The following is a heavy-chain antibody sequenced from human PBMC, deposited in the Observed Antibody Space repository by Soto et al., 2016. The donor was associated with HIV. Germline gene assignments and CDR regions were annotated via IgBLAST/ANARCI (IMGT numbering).Heavy chain of an antibody. CDR1: GFTFSSYA. J-gene: IGHJ4*02. Sequence: EVQLLESGGGLVQPGGSLRLSCAASGFTFSSYAMSWVRQAPGKGLEWVSAISGSGGSTYYADSVKGRFTISRDNSKNTLYLQMNSLRAEDTAVYYCATAGIRMELGDYWGQGTLVTVSS. V-gene: IGHV3-23*01. D-gene: IGHD1-7*01. CDR3: ATAGIRMELGDY. CDR2: ISGSGGST.